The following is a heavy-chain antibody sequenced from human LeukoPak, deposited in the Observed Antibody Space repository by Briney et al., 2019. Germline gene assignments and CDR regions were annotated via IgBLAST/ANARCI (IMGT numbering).Heavy chain of an antibody. CDR1: GGSFSGYH. CDR2: INHSGST. Sequence: SETLSLTCAVYGGSFSGYHWSWIRQPPGKGLEWIGEINHSGSTNYNPSLKSRVTISVDTSKNQFSLKLSSVTAADTAVYYCARVADSSGYYYGSIYYYYYMDVWGKGTTVTVSS. J-gene: IGHJ6*03. CDR3: ARVADSSGYYYGSIYYYYYMDV. D-gene: IGHD3-22*01. V-gene: IGHV4-34*01.